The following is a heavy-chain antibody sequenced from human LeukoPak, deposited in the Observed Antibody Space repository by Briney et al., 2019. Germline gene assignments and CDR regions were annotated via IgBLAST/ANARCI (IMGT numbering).Heavy chain of an antibody. Sequence: GGSLGLSCAASGFTFSSYSMTWVRQAPGKGLEWVSSISSSSSYIYYGDSVKGRFTISRDNAKNSLYLQMNSLRAEDTAVYYCASSSGYYLDYFQHWGQGTLVTVSS. CDR3: ASSSGYYLDYFQH. V-gene: IGHV3-21*01. D-gene: IGHD3-22*01. CDR2: ISSSSSYI. J-gene: IGHJ1*01. CDR1: GFTFSSYS.